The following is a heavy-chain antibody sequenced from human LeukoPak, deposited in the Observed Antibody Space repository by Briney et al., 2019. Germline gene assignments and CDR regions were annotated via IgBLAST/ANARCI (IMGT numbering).Heavy chain of an antibody. V-gene: IGHV3-74*01. CDR3: ARAPSEIGGYYPEYFRH. Sequence: GGSLRLSCAASGFTLSIHRMHWVRQAPGKGLVWVSRIKSDGRTNYADSVKGRFTISRDNAKNTVSLQMNSLRAEDTGVYYCARAPSEIGGYYPEYFRHWGQGTLVIVSS. J-gene: IGHJ1*01. CDR1: GFTLSIHR. D-gene: IGHD3-22*01. CDR2: IKSDGRT.